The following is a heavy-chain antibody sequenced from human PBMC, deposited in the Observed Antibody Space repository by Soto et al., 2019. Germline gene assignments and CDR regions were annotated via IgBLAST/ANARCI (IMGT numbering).Heavy chain of an antibody. V-gene: IGHV4-39*01. D-gene: IGHD2-15*01. CDR1: GGSISSSSYY. CDR3: ARHKKRSGGALAGWFDP. J-gene: IGHJ5*02. Sequence: SETLSLTCTVSGGSISSSSYYWGWIRQPPGKGLEWIGSIYYSGSTYYNPSLKSRVTISVDTSKNQFSLKLSSVTAADTAVYYCARHKKRSGGALAGWFDPWGRGTLVTVSS. CDR2: IYYSGST.